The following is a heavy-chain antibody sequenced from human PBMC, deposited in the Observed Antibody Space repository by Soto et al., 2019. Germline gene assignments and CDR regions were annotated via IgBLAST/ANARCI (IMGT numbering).Heavy chain of an antibody. CDR1: GFTFSSYS. Sequence: EVQLVESGGGLVKPGGSLRLSCAASGFTFSSYSMNWVRQAPGKGLEWVSSISSSSSYIYYADSVKGRCTISRDNAKNSLYLQMNSLRAEDTAVYYCATGEYYYDSSGYYYCWGQGPRVTVSS. CDR2: ISSSSSYI. CDR3: ATGEYYYDSSGYYYC. J-gene: IGHJ4*02. D-gene: IGHD3-22*01. V-gene: IGHV3-21*01.